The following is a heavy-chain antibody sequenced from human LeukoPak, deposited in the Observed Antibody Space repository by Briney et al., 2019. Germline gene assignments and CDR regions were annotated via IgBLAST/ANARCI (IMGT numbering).Heavy chain of an antibody. Sequence: GGSLRLSCAASGFTFSSYWMHWVRQAPGKGLVWVSRINRDGSSTSYADSVKGRFTISRDNAKNTLYLQMNSLRAEDTAVYYCARDEVFGVLTTIFGVSSPMDVWGKGTTVTVSS. CDR1: GFTFSSYW. J-gene: IGHJ6*03. D-gene: IGHD3-3*01. V-gene: IGHV3-74*01. CDR3: ARDEVFGVLTTIFGVSSPMDV. CDR2: INRDGSST.